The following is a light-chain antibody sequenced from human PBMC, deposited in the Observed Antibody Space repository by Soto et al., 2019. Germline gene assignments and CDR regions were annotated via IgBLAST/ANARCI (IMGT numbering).Light chain of an antibody. J-gene: IGLJ1*01. CDR3: SSFTGSSYV. V-gene: IGLV2-14*03. Sequence: QSALTQPASVSGSPGGSITISCTGTSSDVGNNNYVSWYQHNPGRAPKVMICDVTNRPSGVSNRFSGSKSGNTASLTISGLQAEDEADYYCSSFTGSSYVFGTGTKVTVL. CDR2: DVT. CDR1: SSDVGNNNY.